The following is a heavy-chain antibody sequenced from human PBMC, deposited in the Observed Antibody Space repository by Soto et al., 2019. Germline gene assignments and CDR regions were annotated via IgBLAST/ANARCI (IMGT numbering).Heavy chain of an antibody. CDR3: TRVAARKILVGMYEALEN. CDR1: GATLNTFINYG. CDR2: IIPVFGAA. J-gene: IGHJ3*02. V-gene: IGHV1-69*12. Sequence: QVQLVQSGAEVKKPGSSVRVSCKASGATLNTFINYGITWVRQAPGQGLEWMGGIIPVFGAANHAQKFQDRVKISADESTRTVTMEPSRLTAEDTAVYYCTRVAARKILVGMYEALENWGQGTMVTGSS. D-gene: IGHD6-25*01.